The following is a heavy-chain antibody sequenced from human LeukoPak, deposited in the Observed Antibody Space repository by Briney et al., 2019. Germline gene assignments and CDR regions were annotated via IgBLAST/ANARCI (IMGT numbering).Heavy chain of an antibody. CDR1: GFTFSSYW. CDR2: IKKDGSEK. V-gene: IGHV3-7*03. Sequence: GGSLRLSCAASGFTFSSYWMSWVRQAPGKGLEWVANIKKDGSEKYYVDSVKGRFTISRDNAKTSLYLQMNSLRAGDTALYYCAKDFHGDFPYFFDYWGQGTLVTVSS. CDR3: AKDFHGDFPYFFDY. J-gene: IGHJ4*02.